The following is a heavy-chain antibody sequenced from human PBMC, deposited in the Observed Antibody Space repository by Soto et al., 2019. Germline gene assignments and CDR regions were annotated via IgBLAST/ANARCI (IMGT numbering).Heavy chain of an antibody. J-gene: IGHJ5*02. D-gene: IGHD3-10*01. CDR1: GVSISSSTYY. CDR3: ASLYASGPTRWFDP. V-gene: IGHV4-39*01. Sequence: QLQLQESGPGLVKPSETLSLTCTVSGVSISSSTYYWGWIRQPPGKGLEYVGAVYYTGGVYYNPSLKSRVTISTDTSKTPFSLRLSSVPAADTAVYYCASLYASGPTRWFDPWGQGPLVTVSS. CDR2: VYYTGGV.